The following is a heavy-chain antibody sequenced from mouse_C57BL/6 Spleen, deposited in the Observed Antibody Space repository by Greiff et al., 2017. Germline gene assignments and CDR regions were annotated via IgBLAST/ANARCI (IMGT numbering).Heavy chain of an antibody. CDR3: ARCGWERWYFDV. CDR1: GYAFSSYW. V-gene: IGHV1-80*01. J-gene: IGHJ1*03. D-gene: IGHD4-1*01. Sequence: QVQLQQSGAELVKPGASVKISCKASGYAFSSYWMNWVKQRPGKGLEWIGQIYPGDGDTNYNGKFKGKATLTADKSSSTAYMQLSSLTSEGSAVYVCARCGWERWYFDVWGTGTTVTVSS. CDR2: IYPGDGDT.